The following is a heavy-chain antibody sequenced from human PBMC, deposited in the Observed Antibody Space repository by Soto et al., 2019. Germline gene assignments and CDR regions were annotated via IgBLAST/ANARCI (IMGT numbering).Heavy chain of an antibody. D-gene: IGHD6-6*01. V-gene: IGHV1-2*04. CDR1: GYTFTGYY. J-gene: IGHJ6*02. CDR3: ARAVRYSSSPYYYYYGMDV. CDR2: INPNSGGT. Sequence: ASVKVSCKASGYTFTGYYMHWVRQAPGQGLEWMGWINPNSGGTNYAQKFQGWVTMTRDTSISTAYMELSRLRSDDTTVYCCARAVRYSSSPYYYYYGMDVWGQGTTVTVSS.